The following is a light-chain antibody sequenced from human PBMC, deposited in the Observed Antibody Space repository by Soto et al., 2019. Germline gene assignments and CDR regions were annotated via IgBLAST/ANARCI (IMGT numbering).Light chain of an antibody. Sequence: QSVLTQPASVSGSPGQSITISCTGTSSDVGGYNYVSWYQHHPGKAPKLMIHEVSNRPSGVSNRFSGSKSGNTASLTISGLQAEDEADYYCSSYTSSSTLYVFGTGTKVTVL. CDR1: SSDVGGYNY. CDR3: SSYTSSSTLYV. CDR2: EVS. J-gene: IGLJ1*01. V-gene: IGLV2-14*01.